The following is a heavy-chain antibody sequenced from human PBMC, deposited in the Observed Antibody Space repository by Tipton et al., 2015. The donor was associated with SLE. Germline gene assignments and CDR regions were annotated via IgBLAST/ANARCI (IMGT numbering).Heavy chain of an antibody. Sequence: LRLPCTVSGGSISSSTYYWGWIRQPPGKGLEWIGSFHYSGSTYYNPSLNSRVTISVDTSKNQFSLRLNSVTAADTAVYYCATDGDCWGQGTLVTVSS. CDR3: ATDGDC. D-gene: IGHD5-24*01. V-gene: IGHV4-39*07. CDR2: FHYSGST. CDR1: GGSISSSTYY. J-gene: IGHJ4*02.